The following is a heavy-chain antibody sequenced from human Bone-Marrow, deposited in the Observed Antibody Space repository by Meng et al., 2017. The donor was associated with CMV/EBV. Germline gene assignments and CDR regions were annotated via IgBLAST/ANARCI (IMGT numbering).Heavy chain of an antibody. CDR1: GYTFTGYF. J-gene: IGHJ4*02. V-gene: IGHV1-2*02. D-gene: IGHD1-26*01. CDR3: ARGGEWELL. CDR2: INPNSGGT. Sequence: LSCKASGYTFTGYFIHWVRQAPGQGLGWIGWINPNSGGTNYAQKFQGRVTMTRDTSISTAYMELSRLRSDDTAVYYCARGGEWELLWGQGTLVTVSS.